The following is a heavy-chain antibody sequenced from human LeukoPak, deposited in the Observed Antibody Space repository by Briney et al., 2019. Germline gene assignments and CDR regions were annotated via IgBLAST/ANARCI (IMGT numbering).Heavy chain of an antibody. J-gene: IGHJ3*02. CDR3: AKDDQRRTYYYDSSGLGNAFDI. CDR2: ISGSGGST. D-gene: IGHD3-22*01. V-gene: IGHV3-23*01. Sequence: GGSLRLSCAASGFTFSSYAMSWVRQAPGKGLEWVSAISGSGGSTYYADSVKGRFTISRDNSKNTLYLQMNSLRAEDTTVYYRAKDDQRRTYYYDSSGLGNAFDIWGQGTMVTVSS. CDR1: GFTFSSYA.